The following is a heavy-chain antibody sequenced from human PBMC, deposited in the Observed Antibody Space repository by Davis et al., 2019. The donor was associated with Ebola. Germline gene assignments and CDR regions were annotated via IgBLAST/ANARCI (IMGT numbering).Heavy chain of an antibody. CDR3: VKEGTTTIWVDSDN. Sequence: GESLKISCSASGFTFSAHTMHWVRQAPGKGLEYVSVISSSGTTYYADSVKGRFTISRDNSQNNVYLQMTSLRVEDTAVYYCVKEGTTTIWVDSDNWGQGTLVTVSS. CDR2: ISSSGTT. CDR1: GFTFSAHT. V-gene: IGHV3-64D*08. J-gene: IGHJ4*02. D-gene: IGHD1-26*01.